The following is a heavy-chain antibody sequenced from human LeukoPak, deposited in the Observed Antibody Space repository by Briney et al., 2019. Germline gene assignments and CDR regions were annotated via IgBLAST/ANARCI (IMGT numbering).Heavy chain of an antibody. J-gene: IGHJ3*02. CDR2: INHSGST. V-gene: IGHV4-34*01. Sequence: SETLSLTCAVYGGSFSGYYWSWIRQPPGKGLEWIGEINHSGSTNYNPSLKSRVTISVDTSKNQFSLKLNSVTAADTAVYYCARYYSSGGGTRDAFDIWGQGTMVTVSS. CDR3: ARYYSSGGGTRDAFDI. D-gene: IGHD6-19*01. CDR1: GGSFSGYY.